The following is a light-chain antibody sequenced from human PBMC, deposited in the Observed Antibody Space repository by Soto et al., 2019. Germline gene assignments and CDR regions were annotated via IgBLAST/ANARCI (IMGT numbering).Light chain of an antibody. CDR2: EVN. V-gene: IGLV2-14*01. Sequence: QSVLTQPASVSGSPGQSVTISCTGPRSDIGDSNFISWYQYSPGKAPRLLIYEVNNRPSGVSKRFSGSKAGNTASLTISGLLDDDEDDYFCASFRSGTILVFGSGTKVTVL. CDR1: RSDIGDSNF. J-gene: IGLJ1*01. CDR3: ASFRSGTILV.